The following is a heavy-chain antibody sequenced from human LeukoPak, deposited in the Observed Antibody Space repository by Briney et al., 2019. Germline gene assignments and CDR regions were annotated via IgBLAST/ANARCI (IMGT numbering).Heavy chain of an antibody. CDR1: GFTFSSYA. CDR3: AKGHTFGGVIVIGYYFDY. V-gene: IGHV3-23*01. D-gene: IGHD3-16*02. CDR2: ISGSSGST. J-gene: IGHJ4*02. Sequence: GGSLRLSCAASGFTFSSYAMSWVRQAPGKGLEWVSGISGSSGSTYYADSVKGRFTISRDNSKNTLYLQMNSLRAEDTAVYYCAKGHTFGGVIVIGYYFDYWGQGTLVTVSS.